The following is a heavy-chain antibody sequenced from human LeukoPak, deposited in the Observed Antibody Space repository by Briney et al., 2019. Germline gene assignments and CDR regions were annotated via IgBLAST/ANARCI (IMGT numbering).Heavy chain of an antibody. Sequence: ASVKVSCKASGGTFSSYAISWVRQAPGQGLEWMGGIIPIFGTANYAQKFQGRVTITTDESTSTAYMELSSLRSEGTAVYYCAIRNQYYFDYWGQGTLVTVSS. J-gene: IGHJ4*02. CDR3: AIRNQYYFDY. V-gene: IGHV1-69*05. D-gene: IGHD1-14*01. CDR2: IIPIFGTA. CDR1: GGTFSSYA.